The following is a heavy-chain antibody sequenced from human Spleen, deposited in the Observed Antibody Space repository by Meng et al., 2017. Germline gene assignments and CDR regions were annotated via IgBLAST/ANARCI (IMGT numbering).Heavy chain of an antibody. CDR3: ARNGAYCLDS. CDR2: IYQSGST. J-gene: IGHJ4*02. D-gene: IGHD2-21*01. V-gene: IGHV4-4*02. Sequence: QVRVQESGPRLVKPSGTLPLTCGVSGGSISSSNWWSWVRQPPGKGLQWIGEIYQSGSTSSYNPSLRSRVTMSLDTSRNQISLMLTSVTAADTAVYYCARNGAYCLDSWGQGTLVTVSS. CDR1: GGSISSSNW.